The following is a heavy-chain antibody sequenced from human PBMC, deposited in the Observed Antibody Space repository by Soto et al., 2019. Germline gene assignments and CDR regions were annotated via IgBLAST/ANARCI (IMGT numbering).Heavy chain of an antibody. Sequence: GGSLRLSCAASGFTFSSYEMNWVRQAPGKGLEWVSYISSSGSTIYYADSVKGRFTISRDNAKNSLYLQMNSLRAEDTAGYYCARDPGILTGYYYYGMDVWGQGTTVTVSS. V-gene: IGHV3-48*03. J-gene: IGHJ6*02. CDR3: ARDPGILTGYYYYGMDV. CDR1: GFTFSSYE. CDR2: ISSSGSTI. D-gene: IGHD3-9*01.